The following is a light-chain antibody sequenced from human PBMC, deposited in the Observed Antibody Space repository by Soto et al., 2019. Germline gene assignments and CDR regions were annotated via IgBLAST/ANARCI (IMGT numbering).Light chain of an antibody. V-gene: IGLV2-14*03. Sequence: QYVLTQPASLSGSPGQSITISCTGTSSDVGGYNFVSWYQQLPGNAPKLLIHDVTLRPSGVSDRFSGSKSGTTASLTISGLQAEDEADYYCCSYASSTLYVFGTGTKVTVL. CDR3: CSYASSTLYV. CDR2: DVT. CDR1: SSDVGGYNF. J-gene: IGLJ1*01.